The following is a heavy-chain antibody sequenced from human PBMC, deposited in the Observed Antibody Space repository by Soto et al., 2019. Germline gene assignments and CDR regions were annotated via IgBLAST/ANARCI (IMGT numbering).Heavy chain of an antibody. V-gene: IGHV3-30-3*01. CDR3: ASDSGSYRGRGYFDY. CDR2: ISYDGTNK. CDR1: GFTFSGYA. J-gene: IGHJ4*02. D-gene: IGHD1-26*01. Sequence: QVQLVESGGGVVQPGRSLRLSCAASGFTFSGYAMHWVRQAPGKGLEWVAVISYDGTNKFYADSVKGRFTISRGNSKNTLSLQMNSLRAEDTAVYYCASDSGSYRGRGYFDYWGQGTLVTVSS.